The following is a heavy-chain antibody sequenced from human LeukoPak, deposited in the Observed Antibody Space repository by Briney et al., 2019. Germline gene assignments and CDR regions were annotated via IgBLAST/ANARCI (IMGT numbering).Heavy chain of an antibody. CDR2: IYYSGST. CDR1: GDSISLSFYY. V-gene: IGHV4-39*07. Sequence: SETLSLTCSVSGDSISLSFYYWGWIRQPPGKALEWIGSIYYSGSTYYNPSLKSRVTISVDTSKNQFSLKLSSVTAADTAVYYCARRLAKDMVRGVMFDFWGQGTLVTVSS. D-gene: IGHD3-10*01. CDR3: ARRLAKDMVRGVMFDF. J-gene: IGHJ4*02.